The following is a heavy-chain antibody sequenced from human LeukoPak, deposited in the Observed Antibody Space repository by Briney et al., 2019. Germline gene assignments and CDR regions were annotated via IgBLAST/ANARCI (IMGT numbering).Heavy chain of an antibody. D-gene: IGHD5-12*01. CDR2: ISYDGSNK. CDR1: GFTFSSYA. V-gene: IGHV3-30*04. J-gene: IGHJ4*02. CDR3: ARAKLGAIVATIYTPGFDY. Sequence: GRSLRLSCAASGFTFSSYAMHWVRQAPGKGLEGVSVISYDGSNKYYADSVKGRFIISRDNSKNTLYLQMNSLRDADKAVYYCARAKLGAIVATIYTPGFDYWGQGTLVTVSS.